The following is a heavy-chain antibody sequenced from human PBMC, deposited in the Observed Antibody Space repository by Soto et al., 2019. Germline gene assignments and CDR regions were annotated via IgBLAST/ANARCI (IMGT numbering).Heavy chain of an antibody. CDR3: ARMTSRWCWDN. V-gene: IGHV4-59*01. D-gene: IGHD6-19*01. CDR2: IYYSGDT. Sequence: SDTLSLTCTVSGGSISGNFWSWIRQPPGKGLEWIGYIYYSGDTNYNPSLKSRVTISVDTSKNQFSLKLNSVTAADTAVYYCARMTSRWCWDNWGQGTLVTVAS. CDR1: GGSISGNF. J-gene: IGHJ4*02.